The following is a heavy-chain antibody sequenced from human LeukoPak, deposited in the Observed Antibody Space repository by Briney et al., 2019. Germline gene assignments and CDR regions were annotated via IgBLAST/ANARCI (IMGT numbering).Heavy chain of an antibody. Sequence: GSLRLSCAASGFTFSSYWMSWVRQAPGKGLEWVANIKQDGSEKYYVDSVKGRFTISRDNAKNSLYLQMNSLRAEDTAVYYCARNYGGNRPYYFDYWGQGTLVTVSS. V-gene: IGHV3-7*01. D-gene: IGHD4-23*01. CDR2: IKQDGSEK. J-gene: IGHJ4*02. CDR1: GFTFSSYW. CDR3: ARNYGGNRPYYFDY.